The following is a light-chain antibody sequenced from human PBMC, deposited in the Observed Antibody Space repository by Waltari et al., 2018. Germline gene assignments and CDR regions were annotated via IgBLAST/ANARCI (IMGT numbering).Light chain of an antibody. CDR3: QQYGGAYT. J-gene: IGKJ2*01. CDR2: GAS. Sequence: EIVLTQSPGPLSLSPGERATLSCRASQSVRSSQLAWYQQKPGQAPRLLIYGASIRLTGIPDRFSGGESGTDFTLTISRLEPEDFAVYYCQQYGGAYTFGQGTKLEIK. CDR1: QSVRSSQ. V-gene: IGKV3-20*01.